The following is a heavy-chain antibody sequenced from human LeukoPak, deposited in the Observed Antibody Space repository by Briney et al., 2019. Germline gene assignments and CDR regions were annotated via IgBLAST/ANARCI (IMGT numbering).Heavy chain of an antibody. J-gene: IGHJ4*02. CDR1: GGTFSSYA. CDR2: IIPIFGTA. CDR3: ARVPLSGSYSAYYFDY. D-gene: IGHD1-26*01. Sequence: SVKVSCKASGGTFSSYAISWVRQAPGQGLEWMGGIIPIFGTANYAQKFQGRVTITADESTSTAYMELSSLRSEDTAVYYCARVPLSGSYSAYYFDYWGQGTLVTVSS. V-gene: IGHV1-69*13.